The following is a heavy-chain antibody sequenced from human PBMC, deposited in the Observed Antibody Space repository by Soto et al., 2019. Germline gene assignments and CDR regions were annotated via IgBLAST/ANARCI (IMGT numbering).Heavy chain of an antibody. J-gene: IGHJ4*02. CDR2: IYSGGST. D-gene: IGHD4-17*01. CDR1: GFTDSSNY. CDR3: ARFDLTTISFDY. Sequence: EVQLVESGGGLVQPGGSLRLSCAASGFTDSSNYMSWVRQAPGKGLEWVSVIYSGGSTYYADSVKGRFTISRDNSKNTLYLQMNSLRAEDTAVYYCARFDLTTISFDYWGQGTLVTVSS. V-gene: IGHV3-66*01.